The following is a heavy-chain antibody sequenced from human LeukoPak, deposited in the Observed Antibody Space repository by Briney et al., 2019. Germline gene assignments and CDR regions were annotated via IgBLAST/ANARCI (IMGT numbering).Heavy chain of an antibody. CDR2: IIPIFGTA. CDR1: GGTFSSYA. V-gene: IGHV1-69*13. D-gene: IGHD6-19*01. J-gene: IGHJ4*02. CDR3: AGGVYGSSGFSFDY. Sequence: VASVKVSCKASGGTFSSYAISWVRQAPGQGLEWMGGIIPIFGTANYAQKFQGRVTITADESTSTAYMELSSLRSEDTAVYYCAGGVYGSSGFSFDYWGQGTLVTVSS.